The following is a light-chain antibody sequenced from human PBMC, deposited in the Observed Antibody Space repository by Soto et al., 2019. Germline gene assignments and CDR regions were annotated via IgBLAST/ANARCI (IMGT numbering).Light chain of an antibody. CDR3: QQYYSPPWT. Sequence: DIVMTQSPDSLAVSLGERATINCKSSQSLLYSSNNKNYLTWYQHKQGQXPKMXIYWASTRKSGVPDRFSGSGSGTDFTITISSLQAEDVEVYDGQQYYSPPWTFGQGTKVDIK. J-gene: IGKJ1*01. CDR1: QSLLYSSNNKNY. CDR2: WAS. V-gene: IGKV4-1*01.